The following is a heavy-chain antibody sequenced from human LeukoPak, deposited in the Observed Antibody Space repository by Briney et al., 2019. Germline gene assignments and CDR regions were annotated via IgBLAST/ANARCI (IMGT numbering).Heavy chain of an antibody. CDR1: GGSNSSSSYY. J-gene: IGHJ4*02. V-gene: IGHV4-39*01. Sequence: PSETLSLTCTVSGGSNSSSSYYWGWIRQPPGKGLEWIGSIYYSGSTYYNPSLKSRVTISVDTSKNQFSLKLSSVTAADTAVYYCANYHDYSNFQGAYYLDYWGQGTLVTVSS. CDR3: ANYHDYSNFQGAYYLDY. CDR2: IYYSGST. D-gene: IGHD4-11*01.